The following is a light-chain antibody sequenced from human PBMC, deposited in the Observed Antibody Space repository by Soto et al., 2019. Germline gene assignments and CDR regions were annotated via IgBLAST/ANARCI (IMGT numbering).Light chain of an antibody. V-gene: IGLV1-40*01. J-gene: IGLJ1*01. CDR3: QSFDSSLSGYV. CDR2: SNR. Sequence: QPVLTQPPSVSGAPGQRVTISCTGSSSNLGAGYEVHWYQQLPGTGPKLLIYSNRNRPSGVPDRFSGSKSGTSASLAITGLQAEDEADYYCQSFDSSLSGYVFGTGTKLTVL. CDR1: SSNLGAGYE.